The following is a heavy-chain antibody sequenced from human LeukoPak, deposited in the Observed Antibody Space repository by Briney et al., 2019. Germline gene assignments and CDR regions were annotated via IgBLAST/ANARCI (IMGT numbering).Heavy chain of an antibody. Sequence: GGSLRLSCAASGFTFSSYWMHWVRQAPGKGLVGVSRINGDGRSTSYADSVKGRFTISRDNAKNTLYLQMNSLRAEDTAVYYCARGNNGVGYSYGFGNYFDYWGQGTLVTVSS. CDR1: GFTFSSYW. CDR3: ARGNNGVGYSYGFGNYFDY. CDR2: INGDGRST. D-gene: IGHD5-18*01. V-gene: IGHV3-74*01. J-gene: IGHJ4*02.